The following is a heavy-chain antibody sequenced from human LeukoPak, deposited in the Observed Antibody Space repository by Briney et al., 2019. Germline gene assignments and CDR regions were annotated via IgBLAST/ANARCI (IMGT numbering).Heavy chain of an antibody. CDR2: IYTSGST. CDR3: ARLSPTHYYYYMDV. Sequence: PSETLSLTCTVSGGSISSSSYHWSWIRQPAGKGLEWIGRIYTSGSTNYNPSLKSRVTMSVDTSKNQFSLKLSSVTAADTAVYYCARLSPTHYYYYMDVWGKGTTVTVSS. V-gene: IGHV4-61*02. J-gene: IGHJ6*03. CDR1: GGSISSSSYH.